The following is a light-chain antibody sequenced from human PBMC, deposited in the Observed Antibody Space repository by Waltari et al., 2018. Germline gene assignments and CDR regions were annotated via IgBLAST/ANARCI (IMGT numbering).Light chain of an antibody. CDR3: PVWHSGVNSWV. J-gene: IGLJ3*02. Sequence: SYVLTQPPSVSVAPSKTATITCGGDNIGSQSVHWYQQRSGQAPLLVLYFEKNRHSGIPKLLSCSTSRNTSTLTISRVEAGYEADYSCPVWHSGVNSWVFGGGTKLTVL. CDR1: NIGSQS. V-gene: IGLV3-21*04. CDR2: FEK.